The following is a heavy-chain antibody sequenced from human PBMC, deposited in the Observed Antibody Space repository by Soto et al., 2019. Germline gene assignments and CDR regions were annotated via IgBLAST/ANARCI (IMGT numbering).Heavy chain of an antibody. CDR2: TYYRSKWNN. J-gene: IGHJ1*01. D-gene: IGHD7-27*01. V-gene: IGHV6-1*01. CDR1: GDSVSSNSAA. CDR3: AREANWGNIAEYFQH. Sequence: SQTLSLTCAISGDSVSSNSAAWNWIRQSPSRGLEWLGRTYYRSKWNNDYAVSVKSRITINPDTSKIQFSLQLNSVTPEDTAVYYCAREANWGNIAEYFQHWGQGTLVTVSS.